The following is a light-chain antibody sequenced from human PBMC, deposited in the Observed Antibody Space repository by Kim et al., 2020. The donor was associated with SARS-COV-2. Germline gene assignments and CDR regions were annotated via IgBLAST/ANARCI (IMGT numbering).Light chain of an antibody. V-gene: IGLV1-51*01. CDR2: DNN. CDR1: STNIGNNY. Sequence: GQKVTISCSGSSTNIGNNYVSWYQQLPGTAPKLLIYDNNKRPAGIPDRFSCSKSGTSATLGITGLQTGDEADYYCGTWDSSLSAGVCGGGTQMTVL. CDR3: GTWDSSLSAGV. J-gene: IGLJ3*02.